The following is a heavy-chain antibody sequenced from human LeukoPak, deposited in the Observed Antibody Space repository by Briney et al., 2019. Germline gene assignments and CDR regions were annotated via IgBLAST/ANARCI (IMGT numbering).Heavy chain of an antibody. Sequence: GGSLRLSCAASGFTFSSYSMNWVRQAPGKGLEWVAVISYDGSNKYYADSVKGRFTISRDNAKNSLYLQMNSLRAEDTAVYYCARDPGPYDFWSGLIDYWGQGTLVTVSS. D-gene: IGHD3-3*01. CDR2: ISYDGSNK. J-gene: IGHJ4*02. CDR1: GFTFSSYS. V-gene: IGHV3-30*03. CDR3: ARDPGPYDFWSGLIDY.